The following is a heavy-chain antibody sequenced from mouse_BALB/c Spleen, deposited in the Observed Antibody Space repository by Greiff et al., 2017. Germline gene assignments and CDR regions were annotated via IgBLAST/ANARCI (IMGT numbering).Heavy chain of an antibody. CDR3: ARSYGNYPWFAY. CDR2: ILPGSGST. D-gene: IGHD2-1*01. J-gene: IGHJ3*01. V-gene: IGHV1-9*01. CDR1: GYTFSSYW. Sequence: VQLQESGAELMKPGASVKISCKATGYTFSSYWIEWVKQRPGHGLEWIGEILPGSGSTNYNEKVKGKATFTADTSSNTAYMQLSSLTSEDSAVYYCARSYGNYPWFAYWGQGTLVTVSA.